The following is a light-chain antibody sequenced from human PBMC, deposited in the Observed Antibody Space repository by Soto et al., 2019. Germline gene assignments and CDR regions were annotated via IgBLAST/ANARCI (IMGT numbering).Light chain of an antibody. Sequence: EIVLTQSPGTLSLSPGERATLSCRASQSVSSSYLAWYQQKPGQAPRLLIYGASSRATGIPERFSGSGSGTDFTLTISRLEPEDFAVYYCPQYGSSPPYTFGQGTKLEIK. CDR2: GAS. CDR1: QSVSSSY. J-gene: IGKJ2*01. V-gene: IGKV3-20*01. CDR3: PQYGSSPPYT.